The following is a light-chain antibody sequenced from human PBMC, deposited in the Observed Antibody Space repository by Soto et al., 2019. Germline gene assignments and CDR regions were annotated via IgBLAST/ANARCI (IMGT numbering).Light chain of an antibody. CDR1: QSVSSSY. CDR2: DAS. J-gene: IGKJ4*01. Sequence: EIVLTQSPGTLSVSPGNRATLSCRASQSVSSSYLAWYQQKPGQAPRLLIYDASNRATGIPARFSGSGSGTDFTLTISRLEPEDFAVYYCQQYGSSPLTFGGGTKVDI. V-gene: IGKV3-20*01. CDR3: QQYGSSPLT.